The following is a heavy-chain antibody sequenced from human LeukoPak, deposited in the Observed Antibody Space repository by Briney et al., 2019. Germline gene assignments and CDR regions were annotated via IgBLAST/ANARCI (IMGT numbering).Heavy chain of an antibody. J-gene: IGHJ4*02. Sequence: GGSLRLSCAASGFTFSSYGMHWVRQAPGKGLEWVAVIWYDGSNKYYADSVKGRFTISRDNSKNMLYLQMNSLRADDTAVYYCAKDRDAYRTFDCWGQGTLVTVSS. D-gene: IGHD5-24*01. V-gene: IGHV3-33*03. CDR1: GFTFSSYG. CDR2: IWYDGSNK. CDR3: AKDRDAYRTFDC.